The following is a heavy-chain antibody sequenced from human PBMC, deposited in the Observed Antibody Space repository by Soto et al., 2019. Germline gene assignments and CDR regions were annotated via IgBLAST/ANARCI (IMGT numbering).Heavy chain of an antibody. CDR2: IIPIFGTA. CDR1: GGTXTSYA. CDR3: ARGGGGNYFDY. V-gene: IGHV1-69*13. J-gene: IGHJ4*02. Sequence: SXKVSFKASGGTXTSYASRLVRQAPGQGLEWMGGIIPIFGTANYAQKFQGRVTITADESTSTAYMELSRLRSEDTAVYYCARGGGGNYFDYWGQGTLVTVSS. D-gene: IGHD3-16*01.